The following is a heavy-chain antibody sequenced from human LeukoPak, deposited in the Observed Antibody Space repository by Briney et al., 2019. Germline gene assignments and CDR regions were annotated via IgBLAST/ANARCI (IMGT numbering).Heavy chain of an antibody. CDR2: ISSSSTI. CDR1: GFTFSSYS. D-gene: IGHD2-2*01. V-gene: IGHV3-48*01. Sequence: GGSLRLSCAASGFTFSSYSMNWVRQAPGKGLEWASYISSSSTIYYADSVKGRFTISRDNAKNSLYLQMNSLRAEDTAVYYCARDRLAFKDIVVVPAAGEFDYWGQGTLVTVSS. CDR3: ARDRLAFKDIVVVPAAGEFDY. J-gene: IGHJ4*02.